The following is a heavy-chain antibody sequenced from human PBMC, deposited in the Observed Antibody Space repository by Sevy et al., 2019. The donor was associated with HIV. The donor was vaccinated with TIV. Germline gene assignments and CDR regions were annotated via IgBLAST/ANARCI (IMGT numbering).Heavy chain of an antibody. V-gene: IGHV3-33*01. CDR2: IWYDGSNK. CDR1: GFTFRSYG. Sequence: GGSLRLSCAAPGFTFRSYGMHWVRQAPGKGLEWVAVIWYDGSNKYYADSVKGRFTISRDNSKKTLYLQMNSLRAEDTAVYYCARDHHPYDFWSGIDYWGQGTLVSVSS. D-gene: IGHD3-3*01. CDR3: ARDHHPYDFWSGIDY. J-gene: IGHJ4*02.